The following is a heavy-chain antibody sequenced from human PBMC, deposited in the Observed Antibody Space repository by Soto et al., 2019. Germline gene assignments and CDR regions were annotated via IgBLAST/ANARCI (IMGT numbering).Heavy chain of an antibody. CDR3: AREHTYTEMATTTGAFDI. V-gene: IGHV1-46*01. CDR1: GYTFTSYY. CDR2: INPSGGST. J-gene: IGHJ3*02. Sequence: GASVKVSCKASGYTFTSYYMHWVRQAPEQGLEWMGIINPSGGSTSYAQKFQGRVTMTRDTSTSTVYMELSSLRSGDTAVYYCAREHTYTEMATTTGAFDIWGQGTMVTVSS. D-gene: IGHD5-12*01.